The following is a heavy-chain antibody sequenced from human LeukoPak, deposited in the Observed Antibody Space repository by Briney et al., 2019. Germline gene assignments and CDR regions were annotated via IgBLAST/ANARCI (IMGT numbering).Heavy chain of an antibody. V-gene: IGHV1-8*03. CDR2: MNPNSGNT. CDR1: GCTFTSYD. J-gene: IGHJ4*02. Sequence: VASVKVSCKASGCTFTSYDINWVRQATGQGLEWMGWMNPNSGNTGYAQKFQGRVTITRNTSISTAYMELSSLRSEDTAVYYCARGLRYCSSTSCSYYFDYWGQGTLVTVSS. D-gene: IGHD2-2*01. CDR3: ARGLRYCSSTSCSYYFDY.